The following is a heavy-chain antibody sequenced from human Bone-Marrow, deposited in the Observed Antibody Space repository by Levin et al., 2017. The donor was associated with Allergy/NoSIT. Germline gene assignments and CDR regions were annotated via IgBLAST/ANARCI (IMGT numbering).Heavy chain of an antibody. CDR1: GYSFTSYW. CDR2: IYPGDSDT. J-gene: IGHJ3*02. CDR3: AGSGTAGYSGYGDAFDI. D-gene: IGHD5-12*01. Sequence: GGSLRLSCKGSGYSFTSYWIGWVRQMPGKGLEWMGIIYPGDSDTRYSPSFQGQVTISADKSISTAYLQWSSLKASDTAMYYCAGSGTAGYSGYGDAFDIWGQGTMVTVSS. V-gene: IGHV5-51*01.